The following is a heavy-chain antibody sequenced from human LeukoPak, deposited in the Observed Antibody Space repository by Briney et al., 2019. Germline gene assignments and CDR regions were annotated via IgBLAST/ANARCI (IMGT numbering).Heavy chain of an antibody. CDR1: GFTFTRFG. Sequence: GGSLRLSCATSGFTFTRFGLHWVRQATGKGLEWVAFIQYDGSGRYADSVKGRFTISRDNSKNTVYLQMNSLRVEDMAVFYCARGLNYGLDVWGQGTTVTVSS. CDR3: ARGLNYGLDV. CDR2: IQYDGSGR. V-gene: IGHV3-30*02. J-gene: IGHJ6*02.